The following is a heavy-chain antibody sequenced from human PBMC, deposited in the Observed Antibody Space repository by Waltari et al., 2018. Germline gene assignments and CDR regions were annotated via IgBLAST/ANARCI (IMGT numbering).Heavy chain of an antibody. Sequence: EVQLVESGGGLVQPGGSLRLSCAASGFTFSSFSMNWVRQAPGKGREWMANRKQDGSEKYYVESVKGRVTISRDNAKNSLYLQMNSLRGEDTAVYYCAREGTYVFDYWGQGTLVTVSS. J-gene: IGHJ4*02. CDR2: RKQDGSEK. V-gene: IGHV3-7*01. D-gene: IGHD3-16*01. CDR1: GFTFSSFS. CDR3: AREGTYVFDY.